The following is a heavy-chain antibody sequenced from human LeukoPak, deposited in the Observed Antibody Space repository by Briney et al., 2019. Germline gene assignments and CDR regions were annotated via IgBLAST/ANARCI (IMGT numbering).Heavy chain of an antibody. Sequence: LPGGSLRLSCAASGFTFSSYGIHWVRQAPGKGLEWVAVIWYDGSNKYYADSVKGRFTISRDHSKSTLYLQMNSLRAEDTAVYYCARDYSIAALGSGDHYYYYMDVWGKGTTVTVSS. CDR1: GFTFSSYG. V-gene: IGHV3-33*01. D-gene: IGHD6-13*01. J-gene: IGHJ6*03. CDR3: ARDYSIAALGSGDHYYYYMDV. CDR2: IWYDGSNK.